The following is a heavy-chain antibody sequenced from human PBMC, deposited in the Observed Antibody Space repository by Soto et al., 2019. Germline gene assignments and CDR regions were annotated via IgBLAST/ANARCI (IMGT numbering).Heavy chain of an antibody. J-gene: IGHJ5*02. Sequence: ASVKVSCKASGYVFTNYYIHWVRQAPGQGLEWMGWINPNSGVTTYAQKFQGRVTLTRDTSISTAYLEVRRLRSDDTAVYYCATIHRSSTSRGSDFDPWGQGTQVTVSS. D-gene: IGHD6-13*01. CDR1: GYVFTNYY. CDR2: INPNSGVT. CDR3: ATIHRSSTSRGSDFDP. V-gene: IGHV1-2*02.